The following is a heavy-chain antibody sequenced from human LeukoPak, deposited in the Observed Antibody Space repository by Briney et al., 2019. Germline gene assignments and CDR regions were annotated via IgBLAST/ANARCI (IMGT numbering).Heavy chain of an antibody. V-gene: IGHV3-43*02. CDR3: VKDDFCPACAFDN. J-gene: IGHJ3*02. D-gene: IGHD3-3*01. Sequence: GGSLRLSCAASGCKFDGYAMHLVRQVPGKGLEWVSLISGDGRKTYYPDSVKGRFTISRDNMKNSLYLQMKTLSTEDTALYYFVKDDFCPACAFDNWGQGTMVTVSS. CDR1: GCKFDGYA. CDR2: ISGDGRKT.